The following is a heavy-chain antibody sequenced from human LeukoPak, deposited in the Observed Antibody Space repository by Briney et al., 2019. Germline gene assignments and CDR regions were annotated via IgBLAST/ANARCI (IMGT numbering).Heavy chain of an antibody. J-gene: IGHJ4*02. Sequence: PSETLSLTCNVSGGSISSGNYYWTWIRQHPGKGLEWIGYTYYSGSTYYNPSLKSRVTISVDTSKNQFSLKLSSVTAADTAVYYRATYGSGSYYFDYWGQGTLVTVSS. CDR1: GGSISSGNYY. CDR2: TYYSGST. D-gene: IGHD3-10*01. CDR3: ATYGSGSYYFDY. V-gene: IGHV4-31*02.